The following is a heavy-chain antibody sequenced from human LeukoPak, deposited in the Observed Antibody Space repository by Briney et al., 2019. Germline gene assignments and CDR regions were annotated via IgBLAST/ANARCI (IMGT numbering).Heavy chain of an antibody. Sequence: PGGSLRLSCAASGFILSTYGMFGVRQAPGKALVGVAFIRHDGSIKTYADSVNGRSTTSRDNSKNTLYLQMNSLRAEDTAVYYCAKDSLADIDYWGQGTLVTVSS. CDR2: IRHDGSIK. D-gene: IGHD3-16*01. J-gene: IGHJ4*02. CDR3: AKDSLADIDY. CDR1: GFILSTYG. V-gene: IGHV3-30*02.